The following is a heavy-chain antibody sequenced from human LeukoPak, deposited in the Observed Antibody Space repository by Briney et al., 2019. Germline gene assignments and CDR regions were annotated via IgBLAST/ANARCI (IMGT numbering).Heavy chain of an antibody. V-gene: IGHV4-38-2*02. CDR3: ARGWVITYYYYYYMDV. D-gene: IGHD3-22*01. CDR1: GYSISSGYY. J-gene: IGHJ6*03. CDR2: IYHSGST. Sequence: PSETLSLTCTVSGYSISSGYYWGWIRQPPGKGLEWIGSIYHSGSTNYNPSLKSRVTISVDTSKNQFSLKLSSVTAADTAVYYCARGWVITYYYYYYMDVWGKGTTVTISS.